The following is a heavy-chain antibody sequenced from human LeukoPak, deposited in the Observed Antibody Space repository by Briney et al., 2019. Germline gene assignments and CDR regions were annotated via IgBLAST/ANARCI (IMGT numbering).Heavy chain of an antibody. Sequence: ASVKVSCKASGYTFSSDDINWVRQATGQGLEWMGWMNPKSGNTGYAQKFQGRLTLTRNTSINTAYMELSSLRSEDTATYYCARASRHCSSNSCYLFDDFYYLDVWGKGTTVTISS. J-gene: IGHJ6*03. CDR3: ARASRHCSSNSCYLFDDFYYLDV. CDR1: GYTFSSDD. CDR2: MNPKSGNT. V-gene: IGHV1-8*01. D-gene: IGHD2-2*01.